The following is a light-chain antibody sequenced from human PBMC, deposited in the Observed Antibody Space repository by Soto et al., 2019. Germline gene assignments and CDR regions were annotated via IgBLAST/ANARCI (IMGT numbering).Light chain of an antibody. CDR3: QQYNIWPLWT. CDR1: QAISSN. CDR2: GAS. V-gene: IGKV3-15*01. J-gene: IGKJ1*01. Sequence: EIVMTQSAATLSVSRGERATLSCRANQAISSNLAWYQQKPGQAPRLLIYGASTRATGIPARFSGSGSGTEFTLTISSLQSEDFAVYFCQQYNIWPLWTFGQGTKVDIK.